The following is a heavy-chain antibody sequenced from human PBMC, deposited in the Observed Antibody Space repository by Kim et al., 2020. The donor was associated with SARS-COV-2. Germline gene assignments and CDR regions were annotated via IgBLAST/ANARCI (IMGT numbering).Heavy chain of an antibody. CDR1: GLTFSKHW. CDR2: INPDGTEK. D-gene: IGHD2-8*02. J-gene: IGHJ1*01. CDR3: TSGTEH. V-gene: IGHV3-7*01. Sequence: GGSLRLSCAAGGLTFSKHWMSWIRQAPGKGLEWVAHINPDGTEKYYVDSVKGRFTISRDNANSALSLQMNSLRVDDTAVYYCTSGTEHWGQGTLVTVSS.